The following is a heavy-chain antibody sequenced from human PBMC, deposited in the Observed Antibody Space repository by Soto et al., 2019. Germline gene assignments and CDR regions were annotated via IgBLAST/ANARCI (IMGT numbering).Heavy chain of an antibody. V-gene: IGHV1-18*01. CDR2: ISTYNGNT. CDR3: ARLWGYGDYGEMGY. D-gene: IGHD4-17*01. Sequence: QVQLVQSGAEVKKPEASVKVSCKASGYTFSSFGISWVRQAPGQGLEWMGWISTYNGNTNYAQKLHGRVTMTTDTSTSTAYMELRSLRSDDTAVYYCARLWGYGDYGEMGYWGQGTLVTVSS. J-gene: IGHJ4*02. CDR1: GYTFSSFG.